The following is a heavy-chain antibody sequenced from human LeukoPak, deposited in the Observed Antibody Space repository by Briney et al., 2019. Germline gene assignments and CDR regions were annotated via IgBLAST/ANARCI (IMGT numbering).Heavy chain of an antibody. D-gene: IGHD3-22*01. J-gene: IGHJ6*02. CDR3: ATSHDYDSSGYGYYYYGMDV. Sequence: GGSLRLSCAASGFTVSSNYMSWVRQAPGKGLEWVSVIYSGGSTYYADSVKGRFTISRHNSKNTLYLQMNSLRAEDTAVYYCATSHDYDSSGYGYYYYGMDVWGQGTTVTVSS. CDR1: GFTVSSNY. V-gene: IGHV3-53*04. CDR2: IYSGGST.